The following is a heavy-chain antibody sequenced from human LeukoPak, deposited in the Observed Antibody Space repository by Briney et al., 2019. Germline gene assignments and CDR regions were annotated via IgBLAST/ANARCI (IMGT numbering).Heavy chain of an antibody. Sequence: SETLSLTCTVSGGSISSSSYYWGWIRQPPGKGLEWIGSIYYSGSTYYNPSLKSRVTISVDTSKNQFSLKLSSVTAADTAVYYCARERVEYQLLSKREVYHFDYWGQGILVTVSS. D-gene: IGHD2-2*01. CDR1: GGSISSSSYY. V-gene: IGHV4-39*07. J-gene: IGHJ4*02. CDR3: ARERVEYQLLSKREVYHFDY. CDR2: IYYSGST.